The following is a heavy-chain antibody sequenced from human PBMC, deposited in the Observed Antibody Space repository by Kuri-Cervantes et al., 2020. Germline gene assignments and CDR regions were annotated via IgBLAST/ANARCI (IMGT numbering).Heavy chain of an antibody. J-gene: IGHJ4*02. CDR1: GYSISSGYY. Sequence: SETLSLTCAVSGYSISSGYYWGWIRQPPGKGLEWIGSIYHSGSTYYNSSLKRRVTISVDTSKIQFSLKLSSVTAADTAVYYCARFYSSAWSFDYWGQGTLVTVSS. CDR2: IYHSGST. D-gene: IGHD6-19*01. V-gene: IGHV4-38-2*01. CDR3: ARFYSSAWSFDY.